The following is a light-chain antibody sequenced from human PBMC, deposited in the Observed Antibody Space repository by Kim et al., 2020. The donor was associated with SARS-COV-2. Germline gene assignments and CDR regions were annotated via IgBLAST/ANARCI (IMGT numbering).Light chain of an antibody. CDR2: DND. CDR1: SSNIGRNY. V-gene: IGLV1-47*01. CDR3: ATWHDSLASYV. Sequence: GQRVTISCSGSSSNIGRNYVYWYQQVPGTAPTLLIHDNDQRPSGVPDRFSGSKSGTSASLAISGLRSEDEADYYCATWHDSLASYVFGTGTQLTVL. J-gene: IGLJ1*01.